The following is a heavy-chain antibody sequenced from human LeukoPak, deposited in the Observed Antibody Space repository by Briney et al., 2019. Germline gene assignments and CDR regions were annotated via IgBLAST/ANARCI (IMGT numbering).Heavy chain of an antibody. J-gene: IGHJ5*02. CDR2: ISGSGGST. V-gene: IGHV3-23*01. CDR3: AKDERSSWPPNWFDP. CDR1: GFTFSSYA. Sequence: GGSLRLSCAASGFTFSSYAMSWVRQAPGKGLEWVSAISGSGGSTYYADSMKGRFTISRDNSKNTLYLQMNSLRAEDTAVYYCAKDERSSWPPNWFDPWGQGTLVTVSS. D-gene: IGHD6-13*01.